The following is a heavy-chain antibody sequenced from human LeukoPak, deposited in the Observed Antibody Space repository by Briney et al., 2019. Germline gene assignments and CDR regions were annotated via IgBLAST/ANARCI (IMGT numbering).Heavy chain of an antibody. V-gene: IGHV3-48*03. D-gene: IGHD4-11*01. J-gene: IGHJ1*01. CDR1: GFTFSSYE. CDR3: ARPSRIGYSNGLVLQH. Sequence: GGSLRLSCAASGFTFSSYEMNWVRQAPGKGLEWVSYISSSDGTIYYADSVKGRFTISRDNAKNSLYLQMNSLRAGDTAVYYCARPSRIGYSNGLVLQHWGQGTLVTVSS. CDR2: ISSSDGTI.